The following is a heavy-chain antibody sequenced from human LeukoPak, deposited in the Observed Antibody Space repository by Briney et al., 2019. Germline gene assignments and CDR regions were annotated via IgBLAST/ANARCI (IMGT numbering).Heavy chain of an antibody. CDR2: ISSSGSTI. Sequence: GGSLRLSCAASGFTFDDYGMSWIRQAPGKGLEWVSYISSSGSTIYYADSVKGRFTISRDNAKNSLYLQMNSLRAEDTAVYYCARDSAGSYYGSGPGPFDPWGQGTLVTVSS. V-gene: IGHV3-11*04. J-gene: IGHJ5*02. D-gene: IGHD3-10*01. CDR1: GFTFDDYG. CDR3: ARDSAGSYYGSGPGPFDP.